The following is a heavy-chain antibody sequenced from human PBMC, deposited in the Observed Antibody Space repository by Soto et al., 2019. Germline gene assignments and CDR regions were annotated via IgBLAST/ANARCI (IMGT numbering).Heavy chain of an antibody. D-gene: IGHD3-3*01. V-gene: IGHV3-48*03. J-gene: IGHJ3*01. Sequence: PGGSLRLSCAVSGFIFSSFEMNWVRQAPGKGLEWVSYISEGGSTIYYADSVKGRFTISRDNARNSLYLQMSSLRAEDTAVYYCAREGVSVDAFGVWGQGTMVTVSS. CDR1: GFIFSSFE. CDR2: ISEGGSTI. CDR3: AREGVSVDAFGV.